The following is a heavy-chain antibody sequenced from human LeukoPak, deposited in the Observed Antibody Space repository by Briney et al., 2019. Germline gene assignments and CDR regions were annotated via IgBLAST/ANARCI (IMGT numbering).Heavy chain of an antibody. V-gene: IGHV3-48*03. J-gene: IGHJ4*02. CDR2: ISGSGSTI. D-gene: IGHD4-23*01. CDR3: ARGDDYGGIYYFDY. Sequence: GGSLRLSCAASGFTFSSYEMNWVRQAPGKGLEWVSYISGSGSTIYYADSVKGRFTLSRDNAKNSLYLQMNSLRAEDTAVYYCARGDDYGGIYYFDYWGQGTLVTVSS. CDR1: GFTFSSYE.